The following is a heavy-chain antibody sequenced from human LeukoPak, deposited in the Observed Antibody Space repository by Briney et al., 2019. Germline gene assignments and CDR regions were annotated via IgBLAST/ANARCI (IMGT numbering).Heavy chain of an antibody. V-gene: IGHV3-30*04. Sequence: GGSLRLSCAASGFTFSHYAVHWVRQAPGKGLEWVAVISYDGNKKSYADSVKGRFNISRDNSQSTLYLQMNSLRADDTAVYYCARSRIATPGRVYWGQGTLVTVSS. J-gene: IGHJ4*02. CDR1: GFTFSHYA. D-gene: IGHD6-13*01. CDR3: ARSRIATPGRVY. CDR2: ISYDGNKK.